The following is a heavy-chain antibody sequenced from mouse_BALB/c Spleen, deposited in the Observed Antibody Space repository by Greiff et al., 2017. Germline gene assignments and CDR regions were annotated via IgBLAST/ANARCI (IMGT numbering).Heavy chain of an antibody. CDR2: ISSGGST. CDR1: GFTFSSYA. D-gene: IGHD2-4*01. V-gene: IGHV5-6-5*01. J-gene: IGHJ4*01. Sequence: EVQLVESGGGLVKPGGSLKLSCAASGFTFSSYAMSWVRQTPEKRLEWVASISSGGSTYYPDSVKGRFTISRDNARNILYLQMSSLRSEDTAMYYCARDYVLYAMDYWGQGTSVTVSS. CDR3: ARDYVLYAMDY.